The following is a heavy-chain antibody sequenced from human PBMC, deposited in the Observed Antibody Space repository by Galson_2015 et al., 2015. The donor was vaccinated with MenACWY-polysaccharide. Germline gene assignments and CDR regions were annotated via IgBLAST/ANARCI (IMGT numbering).Heavy chain of an antibody. CDR3: AKLRFGIEGYYYDSSGPDY. J-gene: IGHJ4*02. Sequence: SLRLSCAASGFTFSSYGMHWVRQAPGKGLEWVAVISYDGSNKYYADSVKGRFTISRDNSKNTLYLQMNSLRAEDTAVYYCAKLRFGIEGYYYDSSGPDYWGQGTLVTVSS. CDR2: ISYDGSNK. D-gene: IGHD3-22*01. CDR1: GFTFSSYG. V-gene: IGHV3-30*18.